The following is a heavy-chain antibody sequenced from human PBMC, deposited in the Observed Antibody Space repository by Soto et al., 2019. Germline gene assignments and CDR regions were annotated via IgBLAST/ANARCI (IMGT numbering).Heavy chain of an antibody. CDR1: GGSISSSSYY. V-gene: IGHV4-39*01. CDR3: ARHEGTGTSYYYYGMDV. J-gene: IGHJ6*02. D-gene: IGHD1-7*01. CDR2: IYYSGST. Sequence: TSETLSLTCTVSGGSISSSSYYWGWIRQPPGKGLEWIGSIYYSGSTYYNPSLKSRVTISVDTSKNQFSLKLSSVTAADTAVYYCARHEGTGTSYYYYGMDVWGQGTTVTVSS.